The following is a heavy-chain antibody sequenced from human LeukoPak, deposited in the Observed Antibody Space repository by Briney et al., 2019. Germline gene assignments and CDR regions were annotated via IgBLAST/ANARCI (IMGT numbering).Heavy chain of an antibody. CDR1: GGSISSSSYY. CDR2: IYYSGST. CDR3: ARISLTGYAPISGNSDY. Sequence: PSETLSLTCTVSGGSISSSSYYWGWIRQPPGKGLEWIGNIYYSGSTYYNPSLESRVTMSVDTSKNQFSLRLTSVTAADTAVHYCARISLTGYAPISGNSDYWGQGTLVTVSS. J-gene: IGHJ4*02. V-gene: IGHV4-39*07. D-gene: IGHD3-9*01.